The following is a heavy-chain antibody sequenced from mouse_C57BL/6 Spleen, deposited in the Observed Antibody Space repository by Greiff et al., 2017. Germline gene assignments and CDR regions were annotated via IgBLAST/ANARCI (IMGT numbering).Heavy chain of an antibody. V-gene: IGHV5-17*01. CDR1: GFTFSDYG. D-gene: IGHD2-4*01. CDR3: ARDYDPYYAMDY. CDR2: ISSGSSTI. J-gene: IGHJ4*01. Sequence: EVQLVESGGGLVKPGGSLKLSCAASGFTFSDYGMHWVRQAPEKGLEWVAYISSGSSTIYYADTVKGRFTISRDNAKNTLFLQRTSLRSEDTAMYYCARDYDPYYAMDYWGQGTSVTVSS.